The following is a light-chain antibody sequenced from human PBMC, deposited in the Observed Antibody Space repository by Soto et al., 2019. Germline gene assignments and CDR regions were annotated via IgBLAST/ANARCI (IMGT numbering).Light chain of an antibody. J-gene: IGKJ3*01. Sequence: DIQMTQSPSSLSASVGDRVTITCRASQGISNYLAWYQQKPGKVPKLLIYAASTLQSGVPSRFSGSGSGTDFTLTISSRQAVDAATYYSQSYNSSPRTFGPGTNVDIK. V-gene: IGKV1-27*01. CDR1: QGISNY. CDR3: QSYNSSPRT. CDR2: AAS.